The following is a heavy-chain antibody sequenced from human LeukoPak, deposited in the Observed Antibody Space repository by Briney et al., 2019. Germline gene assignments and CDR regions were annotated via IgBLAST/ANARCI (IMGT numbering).Heavy chain of an antibody. Sequence: GGSLRLSCAASGFTFSSYAMSWVRQAPGKGLEWVSVFSGGDSSTYYAHSVKGRFTISRDNSKNTLYLQMNSLRAEDTAVYYCAKDLGLYYYDSSGYSSFDYWGQGTLVTVSS. V-gene: IGHV3-23*01. J-gene: IGHJ4*02. CDR1: GFTFSSYA. CDR2: FSGGDSST. D-gene: IGHD3-22*01. CDR3: AKDLGLYYYDSSGYSSFDY.